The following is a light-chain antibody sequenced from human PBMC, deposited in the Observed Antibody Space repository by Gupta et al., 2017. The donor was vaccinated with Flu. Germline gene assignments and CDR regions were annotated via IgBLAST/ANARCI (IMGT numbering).Light chain of an antibody. Sequence: PGEAAARDSMSSTCLLRLTVLNYLDWYQQRPGQPPQLLVYLGTPRASGVPSRISGSGSGTDFTLTINKLHAEDFGVYFCLQALHTPLTFGQGTKVEIK. V-gene: IGKV2-28*01. J-gene: IGKJ1*01. CDR2: LGT. CDR1: TCLLRLTVLNY. CDR3: LQALHTPLT.